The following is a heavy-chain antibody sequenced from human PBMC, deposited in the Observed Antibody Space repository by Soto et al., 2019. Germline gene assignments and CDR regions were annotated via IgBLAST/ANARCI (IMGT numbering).Heavy chain of an antibody. D-gene: IGHD3-10*01. CDR1: GGSISSYY. Sequence: QVQLQESGPGLVKPSETLSLTCTVSGGSISSYYWSWIRQPPGKGLEWIGYIYYSGSTNYNPSLKSRVTISVDTSKNQFSLKLSSVTAADTAVYYCARDLDSGFGELWGWFDPWGQGTLVTVSS. J-gene: IGHJ5*02. CDR2: IYYSGST. V-gene: IGHV4-59*01. CDR3: ARDLDSGFGELWGWFDP.